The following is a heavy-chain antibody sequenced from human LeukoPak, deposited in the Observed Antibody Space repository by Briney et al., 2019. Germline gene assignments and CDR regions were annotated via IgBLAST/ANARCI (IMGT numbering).Heavy chain of an antibody. D-gene: IGHD6-13*01. CDR1: GGSFSGYY. CDR2: INHSGST. J-gene: IGHJ4*02. Sequence: PSETLSLTCAVYGGSFSGYYWSWIRQPPGKGLEWIGEINHSGSTNYNPSLKSRVTISVDTSKNQFSLKLSSVTAADTAVYYCARDMASSSWYYYFDYWGQGTLVTVSS. CDR3: ARDMASSSWYYYFDY. V-gene: IGHV4-34*01.